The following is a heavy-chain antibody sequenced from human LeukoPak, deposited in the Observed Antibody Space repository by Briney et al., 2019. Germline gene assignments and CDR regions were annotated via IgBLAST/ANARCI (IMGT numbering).Heavy chain of an antibody. V-gene: IGHV5-51*01. CDR1: GYSFTSYW. D-gene: IGHD2-15*01. Sequence: GESLKISCKGSGYSFTSYWIGWVRQMPVKGLEWMGIVYPGDSDTRYSPSFQGQVTISADKSISTAYLQWSSLKASDTAMYYCARRPGYCSGGSCYSSNWFDPWGQGTLVNVSS. CDR2: VYPGDSDT. J-gene: IGHJ5*02. CDR3: ARRPGYCSGGSCYSSNWFDP.